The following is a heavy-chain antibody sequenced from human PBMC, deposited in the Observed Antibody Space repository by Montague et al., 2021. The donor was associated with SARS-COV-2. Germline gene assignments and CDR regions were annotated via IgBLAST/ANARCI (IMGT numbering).Heavy chain of an antibody. J-gene: IGHJ5*02. V-gene: IGHV4-59*13. Sequence: SETLSLTCSVSGGSIGSYYWGWIRQSPGKGLVWIGYIFHSGITDYNPSLKSRVTISVDMSKNQFSLQLNSVTAADSAVYYCARTEYNWNDWFDPWGQGTLVTVSS. CDR3: ARTEYNWNDWFDP. D-gene: IGHD1-20*01. CDR1: GGSIGSYY. CDR2: IFHSGIT.